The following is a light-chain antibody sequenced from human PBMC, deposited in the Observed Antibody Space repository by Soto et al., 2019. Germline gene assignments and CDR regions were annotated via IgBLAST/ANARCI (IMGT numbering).Light chain of an antibody. J-gene: IGKJ5*01. CDR1: QSLVYSDGNTY. CDR2: KVS. V-gene: IGKV2-30*01. CDR3: MQGTQWPPMT. Sequence: DVVMTQSPLSLPVTLGQPASISCRSSQSLVYSDGNTYLNWFQQRPGQAPRRLIYKVSNRDSGVPDRFSGRGSSTDFTLNISREEAEDVGIYYCMQGTQWPPMTLGLGTRGEMK.